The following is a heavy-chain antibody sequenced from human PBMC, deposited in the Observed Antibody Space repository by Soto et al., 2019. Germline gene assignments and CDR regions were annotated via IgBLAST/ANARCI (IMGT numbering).Heavy chain of an antibody. D-gene: IGHD2-2*01. J-gene: IGHJ6*02. Sequence: GGSLRLSCTASGFTFGDYAMSWVRQAPGKGLEWVGFIRSKAYGGTTEYAASVKGRFTISRDDSKSIAYLQMNSLKTEDTAVYYCTRCCSSKGDYYYYGMDVWGQGTTVTVYS. CDR3: TRCCSSKGDYYYYGMDV. CDR1: GFTFGDYA. CDR2: IRSKAYGGTT. V-gene: IGHV3-49*04.